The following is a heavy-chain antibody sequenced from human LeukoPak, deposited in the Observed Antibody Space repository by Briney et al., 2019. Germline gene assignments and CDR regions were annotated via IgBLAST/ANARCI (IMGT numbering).Heavy chain of an antibody. J-gene: IGHJ4*02. CDR2: ISADGTEK. V-gene: IGHV3-30-3*01. D-gene: IGHD5-18*01. CDR1: GFTFSSYA. Sequence: GGSLRLSCVASGFTFSSYALHWLRQAPGKGLEWVAVISADGTEKYYADSVKGRFTISRDNSKNTLYLQMNSLRAEDTAVYYCAKDRGNRGRGYSYGYGYWGQGTLVTVSS. CDR3: AKDRGNRGRGYSYGYGY.